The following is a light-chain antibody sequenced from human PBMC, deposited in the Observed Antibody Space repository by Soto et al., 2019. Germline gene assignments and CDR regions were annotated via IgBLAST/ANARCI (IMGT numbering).Light chain of an antibody. Sequence: DIVLTQSPGTLSLSPGERATLSCRASQSVSSNHLAWYQQKPGQAPRLLIYGGSTRATGIPVRCSGSGSETEFTLTISSLQPEDFATYYCQQSYSIPRTFGQGTKLEIK. J-gene: IGKJ2*01. V-gene: IGKV3-20*01. CDR3: QQSYSIPRT. CDR1: QSVSSNH. CDR2: GGS.